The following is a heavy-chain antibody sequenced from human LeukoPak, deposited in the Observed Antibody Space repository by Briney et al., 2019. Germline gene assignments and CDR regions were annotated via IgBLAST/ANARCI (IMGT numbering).Heavy chain of an antibody. J-gene: IGHJ4*02. V-gene: IGHV4-30-2*01. CDR3: AGMGSSPRSDY. D-gene: IGHD6-6*01. CDR2: IYHSGST. CDR1: GGSTSSGGYY. Sequence: SETLSLTCTVSGGSTSSGGYYWSWIRQPPGKGLEWIGYIYHSGSTYYNPSLKSRVTISVDRSKNQFSLKLSSVTAADTAVCYCAGMGSSPRSDYWGQGTLVTVSS.